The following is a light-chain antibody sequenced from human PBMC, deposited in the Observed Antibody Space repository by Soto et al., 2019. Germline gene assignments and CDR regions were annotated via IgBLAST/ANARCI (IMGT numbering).Light chain of an antibody. CDR1: SGGVGGYNY. CDR3: SSYTGSSTYVV. J-gene: IGLJ2*01. Sequence: QSALTQPASVSGSPGQSITISCTGTSGGVGGYNYVSWYQQHPGKAPKLMIYDVSNRPSGVSNRFSGSKSANTASLTISGLQAEDEADYYCSSYTGSSTYVVFGGGTQLTVL. CDR2: DVS. V-gene: IGLV2-14*01.